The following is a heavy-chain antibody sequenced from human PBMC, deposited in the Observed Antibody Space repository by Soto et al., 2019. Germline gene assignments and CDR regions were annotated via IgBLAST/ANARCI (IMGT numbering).Heavy chain of an antibody. CDR2: MSFDGTYK. V-gene: IGHV3-30*18. CDR3: AKDRRTGKYNSVYDF. D-gene: IGHD1-1*01. CDR1: EFRFSDYG. Sequence: QVQLAESGGGVVQPGRSLRLSCIGSEFRFSDYGMHWVRQAPGKGLEWVTMMSFDGTYKYSADSVKGRFIISRDNSKNPRYLQRTSLEAEDTAVYYCAKDRRTGKYNSVYDFWGQGTRVTVSS. J-gene: IGHJ4*02.